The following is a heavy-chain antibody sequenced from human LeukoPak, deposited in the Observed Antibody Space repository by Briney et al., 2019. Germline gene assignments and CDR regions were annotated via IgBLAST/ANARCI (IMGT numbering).Heavy chain of an antibody. D-gene: IGHD3-3*01. Sequence: ASVKVSCKVSGYTLTELSMHWVRQAPGKGLEWMGGFDPEDGETIYAQKFQGRVTMTEDTSTDTAYMELSSLRSEDTAVYYCATQGVLSDFWGLKYFDYWGQGTLVTVSS. V-gene: IGHV1-24*01. J-gene: IGHJ4*02. CDR3: ATQGVLSDFWGLKYFDY. CDR2: FDPEDGET. CDR1: GYTLTELS.